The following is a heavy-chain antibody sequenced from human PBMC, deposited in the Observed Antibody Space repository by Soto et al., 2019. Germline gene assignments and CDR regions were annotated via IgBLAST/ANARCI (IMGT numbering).Heavy chain of an antibody. Sequence: SETLSLTCAVYGGSFGGYYWSWIRQPPGKGLEWIGEINHSGSTNYNPSLKSRVTISVDTSKNQFSLKLSSVTAADTAVYYCARVKKTAYYGSGTYPPRGWFDPWGQGTLVTVSS. D-gene: IGHD3-10*01. CDR1: GGSFGGYY. CDR3: ARVKKTAYYGSGTYPPRGWFDP. V-gene: IGHV4-34*01. CDR2: INHSGST. J-gene: IGHJ5*02.